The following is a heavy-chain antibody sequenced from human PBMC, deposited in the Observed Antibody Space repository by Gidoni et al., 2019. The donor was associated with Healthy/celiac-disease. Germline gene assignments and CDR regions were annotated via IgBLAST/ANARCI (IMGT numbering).Heavy chain of an antibody. J-gene: IGHJ6*02. Sequence: EVQLVESGGGLVQPGGSLKLSCAASGFTFSGSAMPWVRQASGKGLEWGGRIRSKANSYATAYAASVKGRFTISRDDSKNTAYLQMNSLKTEDTAVYYCTSTIVVVPAAMFRGYYYYGMDVWGQGTTVTVSS. D-gene: IGHD2-2*01. CDR1: GFTFSGSA. CDR2: IRSKANSYAT. CDR3: TSTIVVVPAAMFRGYYYYGMDV. V-gene: IGHV3-73*01.